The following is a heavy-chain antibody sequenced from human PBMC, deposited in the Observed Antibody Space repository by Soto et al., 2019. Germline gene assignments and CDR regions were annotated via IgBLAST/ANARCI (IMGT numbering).Heavy chain of an antibody. D-gene: IGHD3-16*01. CDR2: VYPSDSDV. CDR1: GDRFTSSW. V-gene: IGHV5-51*01. Sequence: PGESLKISFQGSGDRFTSSWICWVRQMPVKGLEWLGNVYPSDSDVRYSPSFEGRVTISADNSINTAYLHLLNLKASDTAIYYCTKGANSPFDSWGQGIRITVSS. CDR3: TKGANSPFDS. J-gene: IGHJ4*02.